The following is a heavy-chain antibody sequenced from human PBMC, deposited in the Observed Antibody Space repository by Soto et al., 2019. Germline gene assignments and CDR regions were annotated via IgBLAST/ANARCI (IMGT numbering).Heavy chain of an antibody. J-gene: IGHJ5*02. CDR3: ARGRAVTGGWFDP. V-gene: IGHV4-39*01. Sequence: SEPLSLHCSVSVASIRTSTAYWFWFRQPPGKGLECIGNIFYSGSTDYNPSLKSRFTISVDTSKNQFSLKLTSVTAADTAVYYCARGRAVTGGWFDPWGQGALVTVSS. CDR2: IFYSGST. CDR1: VASIRTSTAY. D-gene: IGHD1-26*01.